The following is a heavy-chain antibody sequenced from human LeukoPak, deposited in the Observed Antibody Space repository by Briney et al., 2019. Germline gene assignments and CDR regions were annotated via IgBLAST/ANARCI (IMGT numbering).Heavy chain of an antibody. Sequence: GGSLRLSCAASGFTFSSAWMHWVRQAPGKGLEWVGRIKSKTHGETTDYAAPVKGRFTISRDDSKNTLYLQMNSLKTEDTAVYYCTTQPSGIDFWGQGILVTVSS. CDR1: GFTFSSAW. CDR2: IKSKTHGETT. D-gene: IGHD2-2*01. CDR3: TTQPSGIDF. J-gene: IGHJ4*02. V-gene: IGHV3-15*07.